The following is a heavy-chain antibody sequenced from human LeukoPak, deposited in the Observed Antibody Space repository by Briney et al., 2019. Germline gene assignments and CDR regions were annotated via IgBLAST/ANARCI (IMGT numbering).Heavy chain of an antibody. D-gene: IGHD6-13*01. CDR2: ISAYNGNT. V-gene: IGHV1-18*01. CDR1: DYTCTSYG. CDR3: ARVLGQQLVRGRNWFDP. J-gene: IGHJ5*02. Sequence: ASVKVSCKASDYTCTSYGISWVRQAPGQGLEWMGWISAYNGNTNYAQKLQGRVTMTTDASTSTAYMELRSLRSDDTAVYYCARVLGQQLVRGRNWFDPWGQGTLVTVSS.